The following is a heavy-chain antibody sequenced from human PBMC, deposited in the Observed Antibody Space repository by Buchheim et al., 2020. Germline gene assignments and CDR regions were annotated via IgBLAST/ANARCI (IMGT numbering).Heavy chain of an antibody. D-gene: IGHD5-12*01. CDR2: INPSGGST. J-gene: IGHJ5*02. CDR3: ARVAYIGIGMNWFDP. V-gene: IGHV1-46*01. Sequence: QVQLVQSGAEVKKPGASVKVSCKASGYTFTSYYMHWVRQAPGQGLEWMGIINPSGGSTSYAQKLQGRVTMTRETSTSQAYMELSSLRSEDTAVYYCARVAYIGIGMNWFDPWGQGTL. CDR1: GYTFTSYY.